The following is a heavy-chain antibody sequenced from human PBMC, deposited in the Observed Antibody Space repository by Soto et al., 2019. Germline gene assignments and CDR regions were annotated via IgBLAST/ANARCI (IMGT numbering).Heavy chain of an antibody. V-gene: IGHV3-30-3*01. CDR3: ARDSRDYGDRYIYDYYGMDV. D-gene: IGHD4-17*01. CDR1: GFSFSSYA. CDR2: ISYDGSSK. J-gene: IGHJ6*02. Sequence: QVQLVESGGGVVQPGRSLRLSCAPSGFSFSSYAMHWVRQAPGKGLEWVAVISYDGSSKYYADSVKGRFTISRDNSRSTLYLLMNSLRPEDTAVFYCARDSRDYGDRYIYDYYGMDVWGQGTTVTVSS.